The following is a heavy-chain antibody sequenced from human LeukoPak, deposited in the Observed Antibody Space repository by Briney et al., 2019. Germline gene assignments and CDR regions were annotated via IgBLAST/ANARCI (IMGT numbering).Heavy chain of an antibody. CDR1: GFTFTSSW. CDR2: INGDGSST. V-gene: IGHV3-74*01. Sequence: PGGSLRLSCAASGFTFTSSWMHWVRQAPGKGLVWVSRINGDGSSTSYADSVKGRFTISRDNAKNTVYLQMNSLRAEDTAVYYCAKMDVGWGQGTLATVSS. D-gene: IGHD5-24*01. CDR3: AKMDVG. J-gene: IGHJ4*02.